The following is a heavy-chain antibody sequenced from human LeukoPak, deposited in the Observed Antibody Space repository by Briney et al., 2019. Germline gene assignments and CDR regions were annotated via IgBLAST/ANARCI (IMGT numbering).Heavy chain of an antibody. CDR2: ISNSGDRT. Sequence: GGSLSLSCAASGFTVSSNYMSWVRQAPGKGLEWVSAISNSGDRTYYADSVKGRFTISRDNTKNSLYLQMNSLRTEDTALYYCAKGIEAYCGGDCYSWVFDYWGQGTLVTVSS. CDR1: GFTVSSNY. V-gene: IGHV3-23*01. CDR3: AKGIEAYCGGDCYSWVFDY. D-gene: IGHD2-21*01. J-gene: IGHJ4*02.